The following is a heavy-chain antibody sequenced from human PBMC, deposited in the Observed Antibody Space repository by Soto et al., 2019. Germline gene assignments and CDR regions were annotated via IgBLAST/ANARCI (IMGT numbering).Heavy chain of an antibody. CDR1: GGTFSSYA. CDR2: IITIFGTA. Sequence: QVQLVQSGAEVKKPGSSVKVSCKASGGTFSSYAISWVRQAPGQGLEWMGGIITIFGTANYAQKFQGRITITADESTSTAYMELSSLRSEDTAVYYCARVIGIAPYYYYYGMDVWGQGTTVTVSS. CDR3: ARVIGIAPYYYYYGMDV. D-gene: IGHD6-13*01. V-gene: IGHV1-69*01. J-gene: IGHJ6*02.